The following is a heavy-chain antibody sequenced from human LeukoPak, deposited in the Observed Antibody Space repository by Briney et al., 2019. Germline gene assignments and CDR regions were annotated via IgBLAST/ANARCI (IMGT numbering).Heavy chain of an antibody. CDR2: LSVSGGTT. CDR3: ARMNGGSLPSYYFDY. V-gene: IGHV3-23*01. Sequence: PGGSLRLSCAASGFSFSGYAMNWVRQAPGKGLEWVSSLSVSGGTTYYTDSVKGRFTVSRDNSRDTLYLQMHSLRVEDTAVYYCARMNGGSLPSYYFDYWGQGILVTVPS. J-gene: IGHJ4*02. D-gene: IGHD1-26*01. CDR1: GFSFSGYA.